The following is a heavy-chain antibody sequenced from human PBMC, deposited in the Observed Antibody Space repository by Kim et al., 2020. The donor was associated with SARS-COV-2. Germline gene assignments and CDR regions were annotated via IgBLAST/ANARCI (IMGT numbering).Heavy chain of an antibody. CDR2: MNPNSGNT. Sequence: ASVKVSCKASGYTFTTYDINWVRQAAGQGLEWMGWMNPNSGNTGYAQKFQGRVTMSRNTSLSTAYMELSNLRSEDTAVYYCARGRTKTYCGGDCYPDSWGQGTQVTVSS. CDR1: GYTFTTYD. J-gene: IGHJ4*02. V-gene: IGHV1-8*01. D-gene: IGHD2-21*02. CDR3: ARGRTKTYCGGDCYPDS.